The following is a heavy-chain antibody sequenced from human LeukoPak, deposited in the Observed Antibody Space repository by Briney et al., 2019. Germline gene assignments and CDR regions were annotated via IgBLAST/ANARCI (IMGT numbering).Heavy chain of an antibody. V-gene: IGHV4-38-2*02. CDR3: ASSAVAGTEGYFDY. CDR1: GYSISSGYY. CDR2: IYHSGST. Sequence: PSETLSLTCTVSGYSISSGYYWGWIRQPPGKGLEWIGSIYHSGSTYYNPSLKSRVTISVDTSKNQFSLKLSSVTAADTAVYYCASSAVAGTEGYFDYWGQGTLVTVSS. D-gene: IGHD6-19*01. J-gene: IGHJ4*02.